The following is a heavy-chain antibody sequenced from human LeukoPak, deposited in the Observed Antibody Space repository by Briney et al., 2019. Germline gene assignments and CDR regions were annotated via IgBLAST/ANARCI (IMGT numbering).Heavy chain of an antibody. CDR2: ISYSGST. CDR1: NGSISSYY. D-gene: IGHD6-19*01. J-gene: IGHJ4*02. V-gene: IGHV4-59*08. CDR3: ARHWYSSGWSDYDY. Sequence: SETLSLTCTVYNGSISSYYWSWIRQPPGKGLEWIGYISYSGSTNYNPSLKSRVTISVDTSKNQFSLKLSSVTAADTAVYYCARHWYSSGWSDYDYWGQGTLVTVSS.